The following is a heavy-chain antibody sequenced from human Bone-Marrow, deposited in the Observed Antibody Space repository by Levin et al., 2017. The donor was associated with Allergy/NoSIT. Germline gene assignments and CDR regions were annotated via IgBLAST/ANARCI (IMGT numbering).Heavy chain of an antibody. CDR1: GFTVINNQ. Sequence: GDSLKISCAASGFTVINNQMNWLRQAPGRKLEWVSLIYSAGATHYADSVKGRFTISRDKSKNTLYLQMNSLRAEDTAVYYCARSFDYNYAGGQGTLVTVSS. V-gene: IGHV3-66*01. CDR2: IYSAGAT. D-gene: IGHD4-11*01. J-gene: IGHJ4*02. CDR3: ARSFDYNYA.